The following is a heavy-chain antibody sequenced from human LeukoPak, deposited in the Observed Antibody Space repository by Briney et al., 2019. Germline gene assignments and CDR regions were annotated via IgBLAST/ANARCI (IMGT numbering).Heavy chain of an antibody. J-gene: IGHJ5*02. Sequence: SETLSLTCTASGGSISSYYWSWIRQPPGKGLEWIGYIYYSGSTNYNPSLKSRVTISVDTSKNQFSLKLSSVTAADTAVYYCARGTSSSWYGPRNWFDPWGQGTLVTVSS. CDR1: GGSISSYY. D-gene: IGHD6-13*01. V-gene: IGHV4-59*01. CDR2: IYYSGST. CDR3: ARGTSSSWYGPRNWFDP.